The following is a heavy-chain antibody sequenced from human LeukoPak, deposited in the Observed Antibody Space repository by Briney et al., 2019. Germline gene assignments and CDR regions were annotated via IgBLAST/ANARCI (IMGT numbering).Heavy chain of an antibody. CDR2: IKQDGSEK. CDR1: GFTFSRYW. CDR3: AGQPAARWSNWFDP. V-gene: IGHV3-7*01. D-gene: IGHD2-2*01. J-gene: IGHJ5*02. Sequence: PGGSLRLSCAASGFTFSRYWMFWVRQAPGKGLEWVANIKQDGSEKYYVDSVKGRFTISRDNAKNSLYLQMNSLRAEDTAVYYCAGQPAARWSNWFDPWGQGTLVTVSS.